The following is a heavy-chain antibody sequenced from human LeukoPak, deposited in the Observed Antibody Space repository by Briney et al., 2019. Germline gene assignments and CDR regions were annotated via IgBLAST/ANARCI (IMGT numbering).Heavy chain of an antibody. J-gene: IGHJ2*01. CDR2: IIPILGIA. D-gene: IGHD5-24*01. CDR3: ARDSPRDGCNSPYWYFDL. CDR1: GGTFSSYA. V-gene: IGHV1-69*04. Sequence: GASVKVSCKASGGTFSSYAISWVRQAPGQGLEWMGRIIPILGIANYAQKFQGRVTITADKSTSTAYMELSSLRSEDTAVCYCARDSPRDGCNSPYWYFDLWGRGTLVTVSS.